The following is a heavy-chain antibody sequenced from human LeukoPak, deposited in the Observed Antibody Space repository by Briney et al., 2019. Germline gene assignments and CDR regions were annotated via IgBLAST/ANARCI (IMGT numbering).Heavy chain of an antibody. J-gene: IGHJ4*02. Sequence: GGSLRLSCAASGFTFSSYAMSWVRQAPGKGLEWVSAISGSGGSTYYADSVKGRFTISRDNSKNTLYLQMNSLRAEDTAVYYCAKRRGILTGPYYFDYWGQGTLVTVSS. CDR3: AKRRGILTGPYYFDY. CDR2: ISGSGGST. CDR1: GFTFSSYA. V-gene: IGHV3-23*01. D-gene: IGHD3-9*01.